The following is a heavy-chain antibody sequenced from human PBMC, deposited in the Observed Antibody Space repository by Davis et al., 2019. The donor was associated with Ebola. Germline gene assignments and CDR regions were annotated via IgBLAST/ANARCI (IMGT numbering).Heavy chain of an antibody. Sequence: SVKVSCKASGGTFSSYAISWVRQAPGQGLEWMGRIIPILGIANYAQKFQGRVTITADKSTSTAYMGLSSLRSEDTAVYYCARESLSGYDFRGAFDIWGQGTMVTVSS. CDR2: IIPILGIA. D-gene: IGHD5-12*01. J-gene: IGHJ3*02. V-gene: IGHV1-69*04. CDR1: GGTFSSYA. CDR3: ARESLSGYDFRGAFDI.